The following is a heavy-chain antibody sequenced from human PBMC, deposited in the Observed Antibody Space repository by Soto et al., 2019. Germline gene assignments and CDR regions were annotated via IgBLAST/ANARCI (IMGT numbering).Heavy chain of an antibody. CDR3: ARDLYGRFDS. V-gene: IGHV4-31*03. J-gene: IGHJ4*02. D-gene: IGHD3-10*01. CDR1: GASISSGGYY. Sequence: PSETLSLTCSVSGASISSGGYYWTWIRQHPGKGLEWLGYISYSGSTSYNPSLNSRATISADTSQNQLSLKLTSVTAADTAVYYCARDLYGRFDSWGQGTLVTVSS. CDR2: ISYSGST.